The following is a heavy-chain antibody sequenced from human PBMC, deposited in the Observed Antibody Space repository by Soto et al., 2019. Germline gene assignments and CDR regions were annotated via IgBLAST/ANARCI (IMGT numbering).Heavy chain of an antibody. CDR2: MNPNSGNT. D-gene: IGHD4-17*01. V-gene: IGHV1-8*01. J-gene: IGHJ4*02. CDR1: GYTFTSYD. CDR3: VTTETGYGDLSFDY. Sequence: QVQLVQSGAEVKKPGASVKVSCKASGYTFTSYDINWVRQATGQGLEWMGWMNPNSGNTGYAQKFQGRVTMTRNTSISTAYMELSSLRSEDTAVYYCVTTETGYGDLSFDYWGQGTLVTVSS.